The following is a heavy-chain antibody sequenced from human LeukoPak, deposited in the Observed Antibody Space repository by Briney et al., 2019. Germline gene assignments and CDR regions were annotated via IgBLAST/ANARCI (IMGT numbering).Heavy chain of an antibody. V-gene: IGHV4-39*01. D-gene: IGHD5-18*01. Sequence: SETLSLTCTVSGGSISSSSYYWGWIRQPPGKGLEWIGSIYYSGSTYYNPSLKSRVTISVDTSKNQFSLKLSSVTAADTAVYHCARRVDTAMDYWGQGTLVTVSS. CDR2: IYYSGST. CDR1: GGSISSSSYY. J-gene: IGHJ4*02. CDR3: ARRVDTAMDY.